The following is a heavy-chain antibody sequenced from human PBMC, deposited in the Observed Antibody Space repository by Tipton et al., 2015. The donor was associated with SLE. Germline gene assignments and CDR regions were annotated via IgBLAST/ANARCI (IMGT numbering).Heavy chain of an antibody. CDR2: INTGNGNT. J-gene: IGHJ6*02. D-gene: IGHD1-26*01. V-gene: IGHV1-3*04. Sequence: QVQLVQSGPEVKKPGASVKVSCKASGYTFTNYAMHWVRQAPGQRLEWMGWINTGNGNTKYSRKFQGRVTITRDTSASTAYMELSSLRSEDTAVYYCARDRLDSGSYWGYFYHYYGMDVWGQGTTVTVSS. CDR3: ARDRLDSGSYWGYFYHYYGMDV. CDR1: GYTFTNYA.